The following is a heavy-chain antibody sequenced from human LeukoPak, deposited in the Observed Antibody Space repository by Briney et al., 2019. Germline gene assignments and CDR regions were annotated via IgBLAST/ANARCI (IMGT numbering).Heavy chain of an antibody. D-gene: IGHD6-13*01. J-gene: IGHJ4*02. CDR3: ARHLSDGYSSSWLPNYFDY. CDR2: IYYSGST. V-gene: IGHV4-39*01. Sequence: SETLSLTCTVSGGSISSSSYYWGWLRQPPGKGLEWIGSIYYSGSTYYNPSLKSRVTISVDTSKNQFSLKLSSVTAADTAVYYCARHLSDGYSSSWLPNYFDYWGQGTLVTVSS. CDR1: GGSISSSSYY.